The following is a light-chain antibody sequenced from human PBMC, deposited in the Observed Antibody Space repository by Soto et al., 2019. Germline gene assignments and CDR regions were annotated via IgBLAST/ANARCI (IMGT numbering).Light chain of an antibody. Sequence: EIVLTQSPATLSVSPGERATLSCRASHSVSSNLAWYQQKPGHAPRLLIYGASTRATGVPARFSGSGSGTEFTLTISSLQSEDFAVYYCHQYNNWPRTFGQGTKVDIK. J-gene: IGKJ1*01. CDR3: HQYNNWPRT. CDR1: HSVSSN. V-gene: IGKV3-15*01. CDR2: GAS.